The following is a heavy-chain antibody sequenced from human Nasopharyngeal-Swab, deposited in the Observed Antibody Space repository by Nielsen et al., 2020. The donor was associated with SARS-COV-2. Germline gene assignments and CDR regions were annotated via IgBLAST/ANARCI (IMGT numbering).Heavy chain of an antibody. CDR2: IYYSGRT. J-gene: IGHJ6*02. CDR3: ARGGFSGSYSPYYYYGMDV. D-gene: IGHD3-10*01. Sequence: WIRQPPGKGLEWIGYIYYSGRTNYNPSLKSRVTISVDTSKNQFSLKLSSVTAADTAVYYCARGGFSGSYSPYYYYGMDVWGQGTTVTVSS. V-gene: IGHV4-59*01.